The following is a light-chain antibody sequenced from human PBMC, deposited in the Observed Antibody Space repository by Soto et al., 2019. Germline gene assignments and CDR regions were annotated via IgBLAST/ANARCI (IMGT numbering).Light chain of an antibody. J-gene: IGKJ2*02. CDR3: QQSYSTPCT. CDR2: AAS. Sequence: DIQMTQSPSSLSASVGDRVTLTCRASQSISSHLNWYQQKPGQAPRLLIYAASTLQSGVPSRFSGSGSGTDFSLTISSLQPEGCATYYCQQSYSTPCTFGQGTKLELK. CDR1: QSISSH. V-gene: IGKV1-39*01.